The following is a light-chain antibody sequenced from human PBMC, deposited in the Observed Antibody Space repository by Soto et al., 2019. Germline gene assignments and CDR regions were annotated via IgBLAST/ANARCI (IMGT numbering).Light chain of an antibody. J-gene: IGKJ1*01. CDR1: QSILYTSSGNNY. CDR3: LQYYGPPQT. V-gene: IGKV4-1*01. CDR2: WAS. Sequence: DIVMTQSPDSLAVSLGERATINCKSSQSILYTSSGNNYLAWYQHKPGQPPKLLIYWASTRVSEVPDRFSGSGSGTDFTLTISSLQAEDVVVYYCLQYYGPPQTFGQGTKVDIK.